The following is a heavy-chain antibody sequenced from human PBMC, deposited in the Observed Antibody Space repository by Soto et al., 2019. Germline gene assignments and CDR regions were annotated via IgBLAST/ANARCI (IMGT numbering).Heavy chain of an antibody. V-gene: IGHV4-39*01. Sequence: QLQLQESGPGLVKPSETLSLTCTVSGGSISSSSYYWGWIRQPPGKGLEWIGSIYYSGSTYYNPSLKSRVTISVDTSKNQFSLKLSSVTAADTAVYYCARQRPAVIYDSSGYYYGGQGIDPWGQGTLVTVSS. CDR2: IYYSGST. D-gene: IGHD3-22*01. CDR1: GGSISSSSYY. CDR3: ARQRPAVIYDSSGYYYGGQGIDP. J-gene: IGHJ5*02.